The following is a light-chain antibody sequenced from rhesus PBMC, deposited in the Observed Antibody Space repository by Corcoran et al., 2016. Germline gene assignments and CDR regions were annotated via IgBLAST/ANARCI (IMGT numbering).Light chain of an antibody. V-gene: IGKV2-78*01. J-gene: IGKJ2*01. CDR2: LVS. Sequence: DIVMTQTPLSLPVTPGEPASISCRSSQSLLDSDGYTHLHWYLQKPGQSPQLLIYLVSNRSSGVPERFSGRGSGTDFTLKIGRVEAEYVGVYYCMQTLQTPYSFGQGTKVEIK. CDR3: MQTLQTPYS. CDR1: QSLLDSDGYTH.